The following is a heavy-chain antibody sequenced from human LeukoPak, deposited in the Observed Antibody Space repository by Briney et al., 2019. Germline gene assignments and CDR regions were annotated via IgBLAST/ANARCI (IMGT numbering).Heavy chain of an antibody. Sequence: PGGSLRLSCAASGFTFSSHSMNWVRQAPGKGLEWVSSIGSSSSYIYYADSVKGRFTISRDNAKNSLYLQMNSLRADATAVYYCVKDHGGHGPDSWGQGTLVTVSS. D-gene: IGHD5-12*01. CDR1: GFTFSSHS. J-gene: IGHJ5*02. V-gene: IGHV3-21*01. CDR3: VKDHGGHGPDS. CDR2: IGSSSSYI.